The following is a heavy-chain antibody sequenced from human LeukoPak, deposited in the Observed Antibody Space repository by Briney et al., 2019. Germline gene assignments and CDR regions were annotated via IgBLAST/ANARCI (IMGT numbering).Heavy chain of an antibody. V-gene: IGHV4-34*01. J-gene: IGHJ4*02. CDR1: GASFSGYY. CDR3: ARGSVTGYYTFDY. D-gene: IGHD3-9*01. CDR2: INHSGST. Sequence: SETLSLTCAVYGASFSGYYWSWIRQPPGKGLEWIGEINHSGSTNYNPSLKSRVTISVDTSKNQFSLKLSSVTAADTAVYYCARGSVTGYYTFDYWGQGTLVTVSS.